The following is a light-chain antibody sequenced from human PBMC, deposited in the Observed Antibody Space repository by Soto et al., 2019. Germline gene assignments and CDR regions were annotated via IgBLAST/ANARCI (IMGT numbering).Light chain of an antibody. V-gene: IGLV1-40*01. Sequence: QALVTQPPSVSGAPGQRVTISCTGSSSNIGAGYDVHWYQQLPGTAPKLLIYGNNNRPSGVPDRFSGSKSGTSASLAITGLQAEDEADYYCQSYDSSLSGVVFGGGTKLTVL. CDR2: GNN. CDR1: SSNIGAGYD. J-gene: IGLJ2*01. CDR3: QSYDSSLSGVV.